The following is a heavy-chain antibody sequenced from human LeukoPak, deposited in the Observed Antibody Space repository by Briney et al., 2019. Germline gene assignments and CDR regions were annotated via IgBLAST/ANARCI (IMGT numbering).Heavy chain of an antibody. CDR3: ASDVIGCTNF. J-gene: IGHJ4*02. D-gene: IGHD2/OR15-2a*01. V-gene: IGHV3-48*01. Sequence: GGSLRLSSVASRFTFSSYNMYWGRQTPGKGLEWVSYIDSSAGSIDYAASVKGRFTISRDNAKNSLYLQMNSLRAEETAVYYCASDVIGCTNFWGQGTLVTVSS. CDR2: IDSSAGSI. CDR1: RFTFSSYN.